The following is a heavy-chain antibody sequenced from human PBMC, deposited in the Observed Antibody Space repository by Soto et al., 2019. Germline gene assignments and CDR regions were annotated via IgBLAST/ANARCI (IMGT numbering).Heavy chain of an antibody. CDR2: ISDSGGTT. J-gene: IGHJ4*02. CDR1: GFTFSNYP. D-gene: IGHD2-2*01. Sequence: EVQLLESGGGLVQPGGSLRLSCAASGFTFSNYPMSWVRQAPGKGLEWVSYISDSGGTTYYADSVNGRFTISRDNSKYTLYLQMNSLRAEDTAVYYCAKDPYCSSISCYADNFYYWGQGDLVTVSS. CDR3: AKDPYCSSISCYADNFYY. V-gene: IGHV3-23*01.